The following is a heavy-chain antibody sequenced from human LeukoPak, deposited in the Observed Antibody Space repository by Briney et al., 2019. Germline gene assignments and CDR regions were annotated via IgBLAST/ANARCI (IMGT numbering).Heavy chain of an antibody. CDR1: GYTFTSYG. V-gene: IGHV1-18*01. Sequence: APVKVSCKASGYTFTSYGISWVRQAPGQGLEWMGWISAYNGNTNYAQKLQGRVTMTTDTSTSTAYMELRSLRSDDTAVYYCARDRGDILTGYYRLDYWGQGTLVTVSS. D-gene: IGHD3-9*01. CDR3: ARDRGDILTGYYRLDY. J-gene: IGHJ4*02. CDR2: ISAYNGNT.